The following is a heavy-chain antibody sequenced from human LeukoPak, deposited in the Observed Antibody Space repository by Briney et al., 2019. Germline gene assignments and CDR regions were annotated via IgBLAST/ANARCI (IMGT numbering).Heavy chain of an antibody. Sequence: PSGGSLRLSCAASGFTLSRYSMNWVRQVPGKGLEWTAYINSAGHTIYYADFVKGRFAISRDSTKNSLFLQMTSLRVEDTAVYFCVRDSLAVSNGLDIWGQGTTVIVSS. J-gene: IGHJ3*02. CDR2: INSAGHTI. V-gene: IGHV3-48*04. CDR3: VRDSLAVSNGLDI. CDR1: GFTLSRYS. D-gene: IGHD6-19*01.